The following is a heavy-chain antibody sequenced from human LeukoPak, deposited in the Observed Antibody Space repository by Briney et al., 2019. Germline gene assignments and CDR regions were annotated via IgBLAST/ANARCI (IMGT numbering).Heavy chain of an antibody. J-gene: IGHJ4*02. V-gene: IGHV3-48*01. CDR2: ISSSSSTI. CDR1: GFTVSSYS. Sequence: GGSLRLSFAASGFTVSSYSMNWGRQAPGKGLGWVSYISSSSSTIYYADSVKGRFTISRDNAKNSLYLQMNSLRAEDTAVYYCARDMDRGISDYWGQGTLVTVSS. CDR3: ARDMDRGISDY. D-gene: IGHD3-10*01.